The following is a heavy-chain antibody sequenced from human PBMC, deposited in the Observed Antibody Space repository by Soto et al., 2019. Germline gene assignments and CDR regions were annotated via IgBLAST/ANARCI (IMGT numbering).Heavy chain of an antibody. V-gene: IGHV3-30-3*01. CDR1: GFTFSSYA. CDR3: ARDEWVVVVVAAHFDY. J-gene: IGHJ4*02. D-gene: IGHD2-15*01. Sequence: QVQLVESGGGVVQPGRSMRLSCAASGFTFSSYAMHWVRQAPGKGLEWLAVISYDGSNKYYADSVKGRFTISRDNSKNTLYLQMNSLRAEDTAVYYCARDEWVVVVVAAHFDYWGQGTLVTVSS. CDR2: ISYDGSNK.